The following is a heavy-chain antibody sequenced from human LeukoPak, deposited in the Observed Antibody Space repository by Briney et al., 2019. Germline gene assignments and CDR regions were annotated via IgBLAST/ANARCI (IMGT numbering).Heavy chain of an antibody. D-gene: IGHD2-2*01. CDR1: GFTFSSYS. Sequence: PGGSLRFSCAASGFTFSSYSLNWVRQAPGKGLEWVSYISSSTRRTYYADSVKGRFTISRDSAKNSLYLQMDSLRDEDTAMYYCAREFPPHCSSTSCYPDHWGQGTLVPVSS. CDR2: ISSSTRRT. J-gene: IGHJ5*02. V-gene: IGHV3-48*02. CDR3: AREFPPHCSSTSCYPDH.